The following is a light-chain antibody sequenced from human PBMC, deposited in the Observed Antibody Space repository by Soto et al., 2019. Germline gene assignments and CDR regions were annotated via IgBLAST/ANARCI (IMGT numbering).Light chain of an antibody. Sequence: EIVMTHSPATLSVSPGDRATLSCRAIQNVSSNLAWYQQKPGQAPRLLIYGASTRATGIPARFSGSGSGTEFALTISSLQSEDFAVYYCQQYNNWPPITLGQGTRLKVK. CDR3: QQYNNWPPIT. V-gene: IGKV3-15*01. CDR2: GAS. CDR1: QNVSSN. J-gene: IGKJ5*01.